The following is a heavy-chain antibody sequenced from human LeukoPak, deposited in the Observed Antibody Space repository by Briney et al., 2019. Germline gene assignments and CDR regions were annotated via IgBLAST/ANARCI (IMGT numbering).Heavy chain of an antibody. V-gene: IGHV3-73*01. CDR3: TWVSDYYGSGSYTPDYYYYYMDV. D-gene: IGHD3-10*01. J-gene: IGHJ6*03. CDR2: IRSKANSYAT. Sequence: GGSLRLSCAASGFTFSGSAMHWVRQASGKGLEWVGRIRSKANSYATAYAASVKGRFTISRDDSKNTAYLQMNSLKTEDTAVYYCTWVSDYYGSGSYTPDYYYYYMDVWGKGTTVTISS. CDR1: GFTFSGSA.